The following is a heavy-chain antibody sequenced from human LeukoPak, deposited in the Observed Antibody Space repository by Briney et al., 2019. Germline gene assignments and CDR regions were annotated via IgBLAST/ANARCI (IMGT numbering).Heavy chain of an antibody. CDR3: AKDETTSVRPSYFDY. V-gene: IGHV3-23*01. CDR2: ISRSGGNT. J-gene: IGHJ4*02. CDR1: GFTFSNYA. D-gene: IGHD1-1*01. Sequence: GGSLRLSCAASGFTFSNYAMSWVRKAPGKGLEWVSSISRSGGNTYYADSVKGRFTISSDNSMNTLYLQMNSLRAEDTAVYYCAKDETTSVRPSYFDYWGQGTLVTVSS.